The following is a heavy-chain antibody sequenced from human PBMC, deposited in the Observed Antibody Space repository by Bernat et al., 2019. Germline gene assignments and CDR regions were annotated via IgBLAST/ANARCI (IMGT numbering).Heavy chain of an antibody. J-gene: IGHJ3*02. V-gene: IGHV1-3*04. Sequence: QVHLLQSGAEVKKPGASVKVSCKPPGTSFISIPRHGVGKPPGQRPEWWGWINTDNGNTRYSQNFQGRVTITKDTSATTVYMELSSPRSEDTAVYYCARDLGAYYDSSGYTIDIWGQGTMVTVSA. CDR2: INTDNGNT. CDR1: GTSFISIP. D-gene: IGHD3-22*01. CDR3: ARDLGAYYDSSGYTIDI.